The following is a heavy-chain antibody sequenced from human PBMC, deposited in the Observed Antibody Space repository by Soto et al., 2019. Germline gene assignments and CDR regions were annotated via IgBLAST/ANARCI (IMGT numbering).Heavy chain of an antibody. V-gene: IGHV3-7*03. D-gene: IGHD6-19*01. CDR2: IKQDGSEK. Sequence: EEQVVESGGGLIQPGRSLRLSCAASGFTFSSYWMSWVRQAPGKGLEWVANIKQDGSEKYYVDSVKGRFTISRDNAKNSLYLQMNSLRAEDTAVYYCARESSGGRAYYFDYWGQGTLVTVSS. CDR3: ARESSGGRAYYFDY. CDR1: GFTFSSYW. J-gene: IGHJ4*02.